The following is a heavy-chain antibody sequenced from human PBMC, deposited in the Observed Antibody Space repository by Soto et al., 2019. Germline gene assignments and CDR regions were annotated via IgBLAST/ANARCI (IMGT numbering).Heavy chain of an antibody. J-gene: IGHJ5*02. CDR3: ARMYSSGSGWFHP. CDR1: CFFLTCGRYF. D-gene: IGHD6-19*01. Sequence: LQESGPGLVKPSQTLSPTCFFSCFFLTCGRYFLGWYRPPPGEGLGGIGSFYSSGSIIYHPSLRSRVSISGDTSSNHFSMSLTSVTGADTGRYYCARMYSSGSGWFHPWGQGTLVTVSS. CDR2: FYSSGSI. V-gene: IGHV4-30-4*01.